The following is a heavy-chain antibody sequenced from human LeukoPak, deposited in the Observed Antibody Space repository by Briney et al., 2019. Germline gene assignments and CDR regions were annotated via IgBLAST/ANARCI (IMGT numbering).Heavy chain of an antibody. CDR1: GGSVSDYY. V-gene: IGHV4-59*02. D-gene: IGHD3-22*01. J-gene: IGHJ4*02. CDR3: ARARSYDSSGYYFDY. Sequence: SETLSLTCTVSGGSVSDYYWSWIRQSPGKGLEWIGYIYYTGTSYNPSLKSRVTISADTSKNQFSLNLSSVTAADTAVYYCARARSYDSSGYYFDYWGQGTLVTVSS. CDR2: IYYTGT.